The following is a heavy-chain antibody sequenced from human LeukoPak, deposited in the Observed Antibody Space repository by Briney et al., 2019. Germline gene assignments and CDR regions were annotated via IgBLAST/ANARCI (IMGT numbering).Heavy chain of an antibody. Sequence: PGGSLRLSCAASGFTFSDYYMSWFRQVPGKGLEWVSYISSSVSTMYYADSVKGRFTISRDSAKNSLYLQMNSLRAEDTAVYYCARGNSSSWYNAFDIWGQGTMVTVSS. CDR1: GFTFSDYY. CDR3: ARGNSSSWYNAFDI. J-gene: IGHJ3*02. V-gene: IGHV3-11*04. CDR2: ISSSVSTM. D-gene: IGHD6-13*01.